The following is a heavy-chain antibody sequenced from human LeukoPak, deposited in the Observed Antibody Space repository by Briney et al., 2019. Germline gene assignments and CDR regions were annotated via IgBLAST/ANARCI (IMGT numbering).Heavy chain of an antibody. V-gene: IGHV3-7*03. CDR3: ARGGGLDV. J-gene: IGHJ6*02. D-gene: IGHD3-16*01. CDR1: GFTFSTYT. Sequence: GGSLTLSCVASGFTFSTYTMNWIRQAPGKGLEWVASINHNGNVNYYVDSVKGRFTISRDSAKNSLYLQMSNLRAEDTAVYFCARGGGLDVWGQGATVTVSS. CDR2: INHNGNVN.